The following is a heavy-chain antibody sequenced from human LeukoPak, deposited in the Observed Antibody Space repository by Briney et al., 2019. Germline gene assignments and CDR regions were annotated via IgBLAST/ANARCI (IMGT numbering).Heavy chain of an antibody. J-gene: IGHJ4*02. CDR2: ISGDGGST. V-gene: IGHV3-43*02. D-gene: IGHD6-19*01. CDR3: SAPVASAD. CDR1: GFTFDDYA. Sequence: PGGSLRLSCAASGFTFDDYAMDWVRHAPGKGMEWVSLISGDGGSTYYADSVKGRLTISRDNSKNSLYLQMNSLRTEDTALYYCSAPVASADWGQGTLVTVSS.